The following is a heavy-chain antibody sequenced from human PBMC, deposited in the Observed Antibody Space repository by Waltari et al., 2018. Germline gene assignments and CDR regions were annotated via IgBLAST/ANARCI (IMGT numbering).Heavy chain of an antibody. Sequence: QLQLQESGPGLVNPSEPLSLPCTASGGSVSSSSYSWCWLRQPPGKGLAWIGRIYYSGGTYYNPSLKSRVTISVDTSKNQFSLKLSSVTAADTAVYYCARPERDIVATINYWGQGTLVTVSS. J-gene: IGHJ4*02. CDR3: ARPERDIVATINY. CDR2: IYYSGGT. V-gene: IGHV4-39*01. D-gene: IGHD5-12*01. CDR1: GGSVSSSSYS.